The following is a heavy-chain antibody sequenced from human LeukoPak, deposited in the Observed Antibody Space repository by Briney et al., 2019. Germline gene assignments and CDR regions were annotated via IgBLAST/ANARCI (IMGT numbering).Heavy chain of an antibody. D-gene: IGHD3-3*01. CDR2: IRYDGSNK. Sequence: GGSLRLSCAASGFTFSSYGMHWVRQAPGKGLEWVAFIRYDGSNKYYADSVKGRFTISRDNSKNTLYLQMNSLRAEDTAVYYCAKDRDHWSGYYMAEDYWGQGTLVTVSS. V-gene: IGHV3-30*02. CDR1: GFTFSSYG. J-gene: IGHJ4*02. CDR3: AKDRDHWSGYYMAEDY.